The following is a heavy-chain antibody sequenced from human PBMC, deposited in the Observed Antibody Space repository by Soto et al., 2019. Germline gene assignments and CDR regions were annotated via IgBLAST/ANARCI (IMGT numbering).Heavy chain of an antibody. CDR1: GFTVSSNY. V-gene: IGHV3-53*01. D-gene: IGHD2-21*01. CDR3: ATQEGEPRRNV. J-gene: IGHJ4*02. Sequence: PGGSLRLSCAASGFTVSSNYMSWVRQAPGKGLEWVSVIYSGGSTYYADSVKGRFTISRDNSKNTLYLQMNSLRAEDTAVYYCATQEGEPRRNVWGQGTLVTVSS. CDR2: IYSGGST.